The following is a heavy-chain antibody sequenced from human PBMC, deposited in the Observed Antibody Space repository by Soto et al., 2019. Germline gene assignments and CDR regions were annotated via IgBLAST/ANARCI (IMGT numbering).Heavy chain of an antibody. CDR1: GFTFSSDS. CDR3: ARRIPFGYGMDV. J-gene: IGHJ6*02. CDR2: ITSNGGNT. V-gene: IGHV3-64*01. Sequence: GGSLRLSCAASGFTFSSDSMHWVRQAPGKGLEYVSVITSNGGNTDYASSVKGRFTISRDNSKNTLYLQMGSLRAEDMAVYYCARRIPFGYGMDVWGQGTTVTVSS. D-gene: IGHD2-21*01.